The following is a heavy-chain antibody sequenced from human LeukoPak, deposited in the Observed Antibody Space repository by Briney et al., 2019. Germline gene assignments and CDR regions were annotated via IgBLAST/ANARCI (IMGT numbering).Heavy chain of an antibody. CDR3: ARQTSLWGSFDY. J-gene: IGHJ4*02. CDR1: GGSISSGGYS. V-gene: IGHV4-30-2*01. D-gene: IGHD4/OR15-4a*01. Sequence: KTSQTLSLTCAVSGGSISSGGYSWSWIRQPPGKGLEWIGYIYHSGSTYYNPSLKSRVSISADRSKNQFSLKLSSVTAADTAVYYCARQTSLWGSFDYWGQGTLVTVSS. CDR2: IYHSGST.